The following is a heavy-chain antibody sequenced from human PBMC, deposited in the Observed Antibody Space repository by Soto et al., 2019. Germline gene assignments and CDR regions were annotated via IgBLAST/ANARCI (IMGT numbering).Heavy chain of an antibody. Sequence: QVQLQESGPGRVKPSGTLSLTCAVSGGFISGSNWWSWVRQPPGKGLEWIGEIYHSGITNYKPSLKSRVTISVDKSKSQFSLNLSSVTAADTAVYYCAGNSGTYSFDYWGQGTLVTVSS. V-gene: IGHV4-4*02. CDR1: GGFISGSNW. D-gene: IGHD1-26*01. CDR2: IYHSGIT. J-gene: IGHJ4*02. CDR3: AGNSGTYSFDY.